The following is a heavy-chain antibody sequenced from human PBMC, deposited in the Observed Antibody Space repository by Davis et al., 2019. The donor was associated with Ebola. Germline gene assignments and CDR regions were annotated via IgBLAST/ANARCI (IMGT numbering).Heavy chain of an antibody. J-gene: IGHJ6*03. V-gene: IGHV4-31*03. CDR1: GGSISSGGYY. Sequence: LRLSCTVSGGSISSGGYYWSWIRQHPGKGLEWIGYIYYSGSTYYNPSLKSRVTISVDTSKNQFSLKLSSVTAADTAVYYCARVREVYCSSTSCYYYYYMDVWGKGTTVTVSS. D-gene: IGHD2-2*01. CDR2: IYYSGST. CDR3: ARVREVYCSSTSCYYYYYMDV.